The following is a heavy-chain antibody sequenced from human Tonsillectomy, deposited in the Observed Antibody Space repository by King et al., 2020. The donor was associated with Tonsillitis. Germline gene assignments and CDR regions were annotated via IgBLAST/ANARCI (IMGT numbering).Heavy chain of an antibody. CDR3: TTRDYATGAFGI. Sequence: VQLVESGGGLVKPGGSLTLSCVASGLTFSNAWMTWVRQAPGKGLEWVGRIKSKTDGGTTDYAAPVKGRFTISRDDSKNTLFLQMNSLKTEDTAVYYCTTRDYATGAFGIWGQGTMVTVSS. J-gene: IGHJ3*02. CDR2: IKSKTDGGTT. V-gene: IGHV3-15*01. D-gene: IGHD3-16*01. CDR1: GLTFSNAW.